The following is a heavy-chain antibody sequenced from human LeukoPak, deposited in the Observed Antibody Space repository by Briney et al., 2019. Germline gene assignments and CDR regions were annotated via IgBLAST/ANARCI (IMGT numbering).Heavy chain of an antibody. J-gene: IGHJ5*02. D-gene: IGHD4-17*01. V-gene: IGHV3-30*02. Sequence: GGSLRLSCAASGFTFNTHAMLWVRQAPGKGLEGVAFIREDGSNKFYADSVKGGFTFSGDNSQNTLYLKMNSVSPEDRGIYYFGKDRYVPTVNRPINHWSQGTLVTVSS. CDR3: GKDRYVPTVNRPINH. CDR2: IREDGSNK. CDR1: GFTFNTHA.